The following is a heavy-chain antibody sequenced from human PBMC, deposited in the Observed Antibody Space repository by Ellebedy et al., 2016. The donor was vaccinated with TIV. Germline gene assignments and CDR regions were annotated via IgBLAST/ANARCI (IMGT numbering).Heavy chain of an antibody. D-gene: IGHD3-16*02. CDR1: GFPFHRFA. V-gene: IGHV3-30*04. CDR3: VREVTHYRVFSY. CDR2: IASDGKDK. Sequence: GESLKISCAASGFPFHRFAMHWVRQAPGKGLEWVAVIASDGKDKYYADSVRGRFTTSRDNSRYALYMQLNNVRPDDTAVYYCVREVTHYRVFSYWGQGSLVSVSS. J-gene: IGHJ4*02.